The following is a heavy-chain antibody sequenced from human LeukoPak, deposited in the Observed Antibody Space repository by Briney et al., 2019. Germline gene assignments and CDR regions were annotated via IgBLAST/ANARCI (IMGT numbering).Heavy chain of an antibody. D-gene: IGHD2-15*01. J-gene: IGHJ5*02. CDR2: IYYSGST. CDR1: GGSISSSSYY. Sequence: PSETLSLTCTVSGGSISSSSYYWGWIRQPPGKGLEWIGSIYYSGSTYYNPSLKSRVTISVDTSKNQFSLKLSSVTAADTAVYYCARYLVVVVAATGGNWFDPWGQGTLVTVSS. V-gene: IGHV4-39*07. CDR3: ARYLVVVVAATGGNWFDP.